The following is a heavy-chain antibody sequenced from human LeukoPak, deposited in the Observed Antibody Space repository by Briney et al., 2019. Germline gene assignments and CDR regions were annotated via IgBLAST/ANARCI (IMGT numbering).Heavy chain of an antibody. V-gene: IGHV3-64D*06. CDR3: VKGPGMAWLGNWFDP. J-gene: IGHJ5*02. Sequence: GGSLRLSCSASGFTFSSYAMHWVRQAPGKGLEYVSAISSNGGSTYYADSVKGRFTISRDNSKNTLYLQMSSLRAEDTAVYYCVKGPGMAWLGNWFDPWGQGTLVTVSS. CDR1: GFTFSSYA. CDR2: ISSNGGST. D-gene: IGHD5-24*01.